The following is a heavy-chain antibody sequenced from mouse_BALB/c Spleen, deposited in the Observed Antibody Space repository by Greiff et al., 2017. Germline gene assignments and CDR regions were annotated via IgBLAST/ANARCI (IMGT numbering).Heavy chain of an antibody. D-gene: IGHD2-10*01. J-gene: IGHJ3*01. CDR1: GFSLTGYG. V-gene: IGHV2-3*01. Sequence: VKLVESGPGLVAPSQSLSITCTVSGFSLTGYGVNWVRQPPGKGLEWLGVIWGDGSTNYHSALISRLSISKDNSKSQVFLKLNSLQTDDTATYYCARPTMVTTFAYWGQGTLVTVSA. CDR2: IWGDGST. CDR3: ARPTMVTTFAY.